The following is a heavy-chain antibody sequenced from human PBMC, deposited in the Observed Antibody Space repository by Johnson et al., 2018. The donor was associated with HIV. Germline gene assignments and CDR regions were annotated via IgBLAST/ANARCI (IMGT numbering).Heavy chain of an antibody. J-gene: IGHJ3*02. Sequence: QVQLVESGGGVVQPGRSLRLSCAASGFSFTKYAMHWVRQAPGKGLEWVAIISYYGNNKYYADSVKGRFTISRDNSKNTLYLQMNSLRAEDTAVYYCARPHIVVVTAGYAFDIWGQGTMVIVSS. CDR1: GFSFTKYA. CDR3: ARPHIVVVTAGYAFDI. D-gene: IGHD2-21*02. V-gene: IGHV3-30-3*01. CDR2: ISYYGNNK.